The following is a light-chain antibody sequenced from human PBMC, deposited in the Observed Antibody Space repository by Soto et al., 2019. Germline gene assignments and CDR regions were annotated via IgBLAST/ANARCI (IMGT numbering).Light chain of an antibody. V-gene: IGLV2-8*01. CDR2: EVS. Sequence: QSVLTQPPSASGSAGQSVTISCTGTSTDVGGYNYVSWYQQHPGKAPKLMIYEVSKRPSGVPDRFSGSKSGNTASLTVSGLQAEDEADYYCSSYTGSSTLYVFGTGTKVTVL. J-gene: IGLJ1*01. CDR1: STDVGGYNY. CDR3: SSYTGSSTLYV.